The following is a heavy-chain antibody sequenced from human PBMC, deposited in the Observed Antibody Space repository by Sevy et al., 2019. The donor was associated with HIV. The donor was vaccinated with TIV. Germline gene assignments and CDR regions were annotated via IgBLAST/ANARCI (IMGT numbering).Heavy chain of an antibody. V-gene: IGHV3-11*01. J-gene: IGHJ4*02. CDR1: GFTFSDSY. CDR2: ISSGGTII. Sequence: GGSLRLSCAASGFTFSDSYMNWFRQAPGKGLEWVSYISSGGTIIYYADSVKGRFTISRDNPKNSLYLQMNSLRAEDTAVYYCARARYNYGSFYFDYWGQGTLVTVSS. D-gene: IGHD5-18*01. CDR3: ARARYNYGSFYFDY.